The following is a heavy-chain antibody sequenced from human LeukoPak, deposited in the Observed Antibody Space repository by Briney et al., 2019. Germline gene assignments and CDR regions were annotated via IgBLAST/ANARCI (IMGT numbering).Heavy chain of an antibody. V-gene: IGHV3-30-3*01. CDR2: TSSDLNVK. CDR1: GFTFRNYV. D-gene: IGHD5-12*01. CDR3: AKADVATAGHFEY. J-gene: IGHJ4*01. Sequence: GGSLRLSCAASGFTFRNYVIHWVRQAPGKGLEWVAVTSSDLNVKLYADSVKGRFTISRDNSRSTLYLQMNSLRAEDTAVYYCAKADVATAGHFEYWDHGTLVT.